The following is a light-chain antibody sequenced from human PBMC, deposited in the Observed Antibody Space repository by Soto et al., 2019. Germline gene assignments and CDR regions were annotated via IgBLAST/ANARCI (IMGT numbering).Light chain of an antibody. V-gene: IGKV3-11*01. CDR1: QSFRGL. CDR2: DAY. CDR3: QQRSNWPPWT. J-gene: IGKJ1*01. Sequence: EGVLTQSPVTLSLSPGERATLSCRASQSFRGLLAWYQQKPGQAPRLLIYDAYNRATGIPPRFSGSGSGTDFTLTISSLEPEDSAVYYCQQRSNWPPWTFGQGTKVDIK.